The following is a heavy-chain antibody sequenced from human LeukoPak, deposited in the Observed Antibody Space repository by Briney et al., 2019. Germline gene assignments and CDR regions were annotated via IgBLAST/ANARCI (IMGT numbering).Heavy chain of an antibody. D-gene: IGHD1-1*01. V-gene: IGHV1-2*06. CDR3: ARRVLPLED. CDR1: GYTFNGYY. Sequence: ASVKVSCKASGYTFNGYYIHWVRQAPGQGLEWMGRINPDSGGANYAQKFEGRVTMTRDTSINTAYMELRRLRSEDTAVYYCARRVLPLEDWGQGTLVTVSS. J-gene: IGHJ4*02. CDR2: INPDSGGA.